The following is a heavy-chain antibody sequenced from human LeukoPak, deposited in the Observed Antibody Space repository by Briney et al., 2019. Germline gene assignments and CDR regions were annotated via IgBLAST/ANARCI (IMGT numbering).Heavy chain of an antibody. CDR3: AKGQTGTTAFDY. V-gene: IGHV3-23*05. CDR2: LNPSGTDT. CDR1: GFTFSTYA. Sequence: GGSLRLSCAASGFTFSTYALSWVRQAPGQGLEWVSTLNPSGTDTYYADSVVGRFTISRDNSKSMFYLQMNNLRAEDTAVYYCAKGQTGTTAFDYWGQGTLVTVSS. J-gene: IGHJ4*02. D-gene: IGHD1-1*01.